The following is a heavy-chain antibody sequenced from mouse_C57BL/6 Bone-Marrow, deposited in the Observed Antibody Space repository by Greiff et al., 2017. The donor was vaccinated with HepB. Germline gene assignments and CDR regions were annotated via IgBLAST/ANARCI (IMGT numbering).Heavy chain of an antibody. D-gene: IGHD1-1*01. CDR2: IRNKANGYTT. CDR3: ARFKSITTVYFDY. V-gene: IGHV7-3*01. J-gene: IGHJ2*01. CDR1: GFTFTDYY. Sequence: EVQLVESGGGLVQPGGSLSLSCAASGFTFTDYYMSWVRQPPGKALEWLGFIRNKANGYTTEYSASVKGRFTISRDNSQSILYLQMNALRAEDSATYYCARFKSITTVYFDYWGQGTTLTVSS.